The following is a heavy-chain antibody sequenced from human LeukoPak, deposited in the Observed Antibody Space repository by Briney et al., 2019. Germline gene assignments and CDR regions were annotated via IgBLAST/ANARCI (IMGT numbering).Heavy chain of an antibody. V-gene: IGHV3-64*01. Sequence: GGSLRLSCAASGFTFSSYAMHWVPQAPGKGLEYVSAISSNGGSTYYANSVKGRFTISRDNSKNTLYLQMGSLRAEDMAVYYCAGSTSGDYYYYYMDVWGKGTTVTVSS. CDR1: GFTFSSYA. CDR2: ISSNGGST. CDR3: AGSTSGDYYYYYMDV. J-gene: IGHJ6*03. D-gene: IGHD2-2*01.